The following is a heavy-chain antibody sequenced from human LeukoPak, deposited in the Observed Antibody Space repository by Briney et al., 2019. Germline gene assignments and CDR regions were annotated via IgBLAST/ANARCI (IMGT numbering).Heavy chain of an antibody. Sequence: PGGSLRLSCAASGFTFSSYAMSWVRQAPGKGLEWVSAISGSGGSTYYADSVKGRFTISRDNSKNTLYLQMNSLRAEDTAVYYCRVTRQQYGSGSSGAGFFDYWGQGTLVTVSS. CDR2: ISGSGGST. D-gene: IGHD3-10*01. V-gene: IGHV3-23*01. CDR1: GFTFSSYA. CDR3: RVTRQQYGSGSSGAGFFDY. J-gene: IGHJ4*02.